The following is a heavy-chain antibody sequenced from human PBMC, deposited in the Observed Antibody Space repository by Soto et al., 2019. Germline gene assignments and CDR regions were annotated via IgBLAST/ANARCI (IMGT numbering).Heavy chain of an antibody. V-gene: IGHV3-23*01. D-gene: IGHD1-20*01. CDR2: ISGSADNT. CDR3: AKFLRAYTLPTDNSFDY. CDR1: GFTFPDYA. J-gene: IGHJ4*02. Sequence: SLRLSCAASGFTFPDYALGWVRLAPGKGLEWVSSISGSADNTYYADSVEGRFTISRDQFKKTLYLQMTSLRAEDTALYYCAKFLRAYTLPTDNSFDYWGQGALVTVSS.